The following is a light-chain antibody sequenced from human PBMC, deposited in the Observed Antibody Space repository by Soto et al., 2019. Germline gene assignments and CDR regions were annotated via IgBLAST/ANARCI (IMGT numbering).Light chain of an antibody. CDR2: DTS. CDR1: QGIGDT. CDR3: QHYVTWPLT. V-gene: IGKV3-15*01. J-gene: IGKJ4*01. Sequence: ATLSVSPWEGATLSCRASQGIGDTLAWYQQKPGQTPRLLIYDTSIRATGVPARFSGSRSGAEFTLTISSLQSEDFAVYYCQHYVTWPLTFGGGTKVDIK.